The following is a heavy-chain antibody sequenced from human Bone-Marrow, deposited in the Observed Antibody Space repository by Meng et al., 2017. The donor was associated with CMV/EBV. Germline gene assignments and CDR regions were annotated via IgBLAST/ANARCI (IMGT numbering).Heavy chain of an antibody. D-gene: IGHD3-16*01. J-gene: IGHJ5*02. Sequence: ASVKVSCKASGGTFSSYAISWVRQAPGQGLEWMGGFDPEDGETIYAQKFQGRVTMTEDTSTDTAYMELSSLRSEDTAVYYCATTGEPKAYGRWFDPWGQGTLVTVSS. CDR2: FDPEDGET. CDR1: GGTFSSYA. CDR3: ATTGEPKAYGRWFDP. V-gene: IGHV1-24*01.